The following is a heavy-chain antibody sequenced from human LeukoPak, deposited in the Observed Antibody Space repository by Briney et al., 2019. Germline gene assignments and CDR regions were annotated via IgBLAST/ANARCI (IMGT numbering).Heavy chain of an antibody. CDR3: ARGRWLQASYYFDY. V-gene: IGHV3-33*01. J-gene: IGHJ4*02. CDR1: GFTFSNYA. D-gene: IGHD5-24*01. CDR2: IWYDGSDE. Sequence: GGSLRLSCAASGFTFSNYAMHWVRQAPGTGLEWVAVIWYDGSDEFYADSVKGRFTISRDNAKNSLYLQMNSLRAEDTAVYYCARGRWLQASYYFDYWGQGTLVTVSS.